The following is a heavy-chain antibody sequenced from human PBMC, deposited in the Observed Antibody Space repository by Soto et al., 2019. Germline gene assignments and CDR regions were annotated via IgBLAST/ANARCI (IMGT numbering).Heavy chain of an antibody. Sequence: SETLSLTCTVSGGSISSYYWSWIRQPPGKGLEWIGYIYYSGSTNYNPSLKSRVTISVDTSKNQFSLKLSSVTAADTAVYYCARTGTTGFSYYYYMDVWGKGTTVTVSS. D-gene: IGHD1-7*01. CDR3: ARTGTTGFSYYYYMDV. CDR1: GGSISSYY. V-gene: IGHV4-59*01. CDR2: IYYSGST. J-gene: IGHJ6*03.